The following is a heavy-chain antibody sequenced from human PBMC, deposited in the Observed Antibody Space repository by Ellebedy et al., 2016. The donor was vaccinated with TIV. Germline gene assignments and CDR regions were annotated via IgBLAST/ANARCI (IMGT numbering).Heavy chain of an antibody. V-gene: IGHV4-34*01. CDR1: GGSFSGYY. Sequence: SETLSLXXAVYGGSFSGYYWSWIRQPPGKGLEWIGEINHSGSTNYNPSLKSRVTISVDTSKNQFSLKLSSVTAADTAVYYCARDARPAGTPVLYFQHWGQGTLVTVSS. CDR2: INHSGST. J-gene: IGHJ1*01. CDR3: ARDARPAGTPVLYFQH. D-gene: IGHD6-13*01.